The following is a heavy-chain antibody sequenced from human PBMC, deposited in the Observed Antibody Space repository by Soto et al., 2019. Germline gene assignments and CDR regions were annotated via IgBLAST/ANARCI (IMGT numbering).Heavy chain of an antibody. CDR2: MYYSGST. D-gene: IGHD6-19*01. CDR3: ARAAGAVAGRFDY. Sequence: PSETLSLTCTVSGVSISSYYWSWIRQPPGKRLEWIGYMYYSGSTNYNPSLKSRVTISVDTSKNQFSLNLSSVTAADTAVYYCARAAGAVAGRFDYWGQGTLVTVSS. J-gene: IGHJ4*02. CDR1: GVSISSYY. V-gene: IGHV4-59*01.